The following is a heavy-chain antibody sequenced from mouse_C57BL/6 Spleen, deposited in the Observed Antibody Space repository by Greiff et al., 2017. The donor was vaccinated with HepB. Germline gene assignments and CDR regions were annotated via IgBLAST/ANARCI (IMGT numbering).Heavy chain of an antibody. CDR2: IRSKSNNYAT. D-gene: IGHD2-4*01. Sequence: EVMLVESGGGLVQPKGSLKLSCAASGFSFNTYAMNWVRQAPGKGLEWVARIRSKSNNYATYYADSVKDRFTISRDDSESMLYLQMNNLKTEDTAMYYCVRHDYDSFYYAMDYWGQGTSVTVSS. V-gene: IGHV10-1*01. J-gene: IGHJ4*01. CDR3: VRHDYDSFYYAMDY. CDR1: GFSFNTYA.